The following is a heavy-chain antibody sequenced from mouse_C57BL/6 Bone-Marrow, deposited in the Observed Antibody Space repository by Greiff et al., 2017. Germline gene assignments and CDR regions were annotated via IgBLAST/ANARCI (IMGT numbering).Heavy chain of an antibody. CDR3: ARSDSGYYFDY. D-gene: IGHD3-2*02. V-gene: IGHV1-85*01. J-gene: IGHJ2*01. Sequence: VQLQQSGPELVKPGASVKLSCKASGYTFTSYDINWVKQRPGQGLEWIVWIYPRDGSTKYNEKFKGKATLTVDTSSSTAYMERHSLTSEDSAVYFCARSDSGYYFDYWGQGTTLTVSS. CDR1: GYTFTSYD. CDR2: IYPRDGST.